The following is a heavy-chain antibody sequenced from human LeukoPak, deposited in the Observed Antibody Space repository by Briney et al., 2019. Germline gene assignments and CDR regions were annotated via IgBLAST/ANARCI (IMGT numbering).Heavy chain of an antibody. Sequence: SETLSLTCALYAGSFISISWSWTAIRQTPEKGLEWIGEIIEKGNANYNPSLKSRVTIDLDTSKNQFSLKLTSMTAADTAMYYCAGGYYVPRWYFDLWGRGTLVTVSS. CDR2: IIEKGNA. D-gene: IGHD3-16*01. V-gene: IGHV4-34*01. J-gene: IGHJ2*01. CDR3: AGGYYVPRWYFDL. CDR1: AGSFISIS.